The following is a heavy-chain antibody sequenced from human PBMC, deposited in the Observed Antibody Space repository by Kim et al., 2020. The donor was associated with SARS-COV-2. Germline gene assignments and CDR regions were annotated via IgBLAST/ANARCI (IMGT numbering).Heavy chain of an antibody. Sequence: SVKGRFTISRGNSKNTLYLQMNSLRAEDTAVYYCARVGTYYYDSSGYFDYWGQGTLVTVSS. CDR3: ARVGTYYYDSSGYFDY. V-gene: IGHV3-30*01. J-gene: IGHJ4*02. D-gene: IGHD3-22*01.